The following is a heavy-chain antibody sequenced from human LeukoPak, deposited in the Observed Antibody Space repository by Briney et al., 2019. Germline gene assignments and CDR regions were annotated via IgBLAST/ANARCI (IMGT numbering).Heavy chain of an antibody. CDR1: GYTFTSYD. CDR3: ARGGYYGSGSNWFDP. J-gene: IGHJ5*02. Sequence: ASVKVSCKASGYTFTSYDINWVRQATGQGLEWMGWMSPNSGNTGYAQKFQGRVTTTRNTSISTAYMELSSLRSEDTAVYYCARGGYYGSGSNWFDPWGQGTLVTVSS. V-gene: IGHV1-8*03. D-gene: IGHD3-10*01. CDR2: MSPNSGNT.